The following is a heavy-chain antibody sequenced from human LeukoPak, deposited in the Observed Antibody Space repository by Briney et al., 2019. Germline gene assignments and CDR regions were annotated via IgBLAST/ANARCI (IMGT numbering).Heavy chain of an antibody. V-gene: IGHV3-30-3*01. CDR3: ARGSITIFGVVLNPLDY. J-gene: IGHJ4*02. Sequence: QSGGSLRLSCAASGFTFSSYAMHWVRQAPGKGLEWVAVISYDGSNKYYADSVKGRFTISRDNSKNTLYLQMNSLRAEDTAVYYCARGSITIFGVVLNPLDYWGQGTLVTVSS. D-gene: IGHD3-3*01. CDR2: ISYDGSNK. CDR1: GFTFSSYA.